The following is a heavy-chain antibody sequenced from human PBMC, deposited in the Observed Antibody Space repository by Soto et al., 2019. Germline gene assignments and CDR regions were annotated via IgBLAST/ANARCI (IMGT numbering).Heavy chain of an antibody. V-gene: IGHV3-7*01. D-gene: IGHD3-10*01. CDR2: IKEEGSVT. J-gene: IGHJ3*01. Sequence: EVQVVESGGGVVQPGRSLRLSCATSDFTISPYWMTWVRQTPGQGLEFVANIKEEGSVTNYVDSVKGRCTFSRDNAKNSLYLQMNSLRAEDTAVYYCGTDQWGGAFDLWGRVTTVTVSS. CDR3: GTDQWGGAFDL. CDR1: DFTISPYW.